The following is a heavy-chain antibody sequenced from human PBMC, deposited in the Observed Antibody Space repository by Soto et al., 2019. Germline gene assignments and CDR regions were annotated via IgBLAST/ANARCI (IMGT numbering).Heavy chain of an antibody. J-gene: IGHJ4*02. D-gene: IGHD1-26*01. CDR3: ARQIVGATDY. CDR1: GGSISSSSYY. V-gene: IGHV4-39*01. Sequence: SETLSLTCTVSGGSISSSSYYWGWIRRPPGKGLEWIGSIYYSGSTYYNPSLKSRVTISVDTSKNQFSLKLSSVTAADTAVYYCARQIVGATDYWGQGTLVTVSS. CDR2: IYYSGST.